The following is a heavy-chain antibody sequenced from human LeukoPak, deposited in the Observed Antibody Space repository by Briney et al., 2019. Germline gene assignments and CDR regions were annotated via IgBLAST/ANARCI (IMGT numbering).Heavy chain of an antibody. J-gene: IGHJ4*02. CDR2: LNSDGSTT. CDR3: TRYSGSYYGFDY. V-gene: IGHV3-74*01. CDR1: GFTLSNYC. D-gene: IGHD1-26*01. Sequence: PGGSLRLSCAASGFTLSNYCMHWVRQAPGKGLVWISRLNSDGSTTSYADSVKGRFTISRDNAKNTLYLQMNSLRADDTAVYYCTRYSGSYYGFDYWGQGTLVTVSS.